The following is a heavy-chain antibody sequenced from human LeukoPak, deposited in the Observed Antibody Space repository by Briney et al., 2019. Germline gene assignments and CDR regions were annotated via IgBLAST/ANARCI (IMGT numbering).Heavy chain of an antibody. D-gene: IGHD6-13*01. J-gene: IGHJ4*02. CDR1: GFTFSSYA. Sequence: PGGSLRLSCAASGFTFSSYAMSWVRQAPGKGLEWVSAISGSGGNTDYADSVKGRFTISRDNSKNTLYLQMNSLRAEDTAVYYCAKDRTAAAGTPQTLFDYWGQGTLVTVSS. V-gene: IGHV3-23*01. CDR2: ISGSGGNT. CDR3: AKDRTAAAGTPQTLFDY.